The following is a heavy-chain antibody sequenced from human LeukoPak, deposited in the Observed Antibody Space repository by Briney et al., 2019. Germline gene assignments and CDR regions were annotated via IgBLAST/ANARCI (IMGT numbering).Heavy chain of an antibody. CDR2: IYTSGST. V-gene: IGHV4-4*09. CDR3: ARLQGGSYSLDY. D-gene: IGHD1-26*01. J-gene: IGHJ4*02. CDR1: GGSISSYY. Sequence: SETLSLTCTVSGGSISSYYWSWIRQPPGKGLEWIGYIYTSGSTNHNPSLKSRVTISVDTSKNQFSLKLSSVTAADTAVYYCARLQGGSYSLDYWGQGTLVTVSS.